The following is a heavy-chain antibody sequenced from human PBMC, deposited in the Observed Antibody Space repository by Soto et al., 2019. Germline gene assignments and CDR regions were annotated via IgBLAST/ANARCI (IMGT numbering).Heavy chain of an antibody. CDR2: ISYDGSNK. D-gene: IGHD3-22*01. CDR3: ARDLNDSSGYYYLYDYFDY. Sequence: GGSLRLSCAASGFTFSSYAMHWVRQAPCKGLEWVAVISYDGSNKYYADSVKVRFTISRDNSKNTLYLQMNSLRAEDTAVYYCARDLNDSSGYYYLYDYFDYWGQGTLVTVSS. CDR1: GFTFSSYA. V-gene: IGHV3-30-3*01. J-gene: IGHJ4*02.